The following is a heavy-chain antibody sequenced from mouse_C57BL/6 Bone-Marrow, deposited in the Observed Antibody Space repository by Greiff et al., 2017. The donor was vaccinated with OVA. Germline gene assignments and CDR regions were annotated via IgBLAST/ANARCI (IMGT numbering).Heavy chain of an antibody. CDR2: IDPSDSYT. CDR1: GYTFTSYW. CDR3: AIDSSGQFAY. V-gene: IGHV1-69*01. D-gene: IGHD3-2*02. J-gene: IGHJ3*01. Sequence: VQLQQPGAELVMPGASVKLSCKASGYTFTSYWMHWVKQRPGQGLEWIGEIDPSDSYTNYNQKFKGKSTLTVDKSSSTAYMQLSGLTSEDSAVYYCAIDSSGQFAYWGQGTLVTVSA.